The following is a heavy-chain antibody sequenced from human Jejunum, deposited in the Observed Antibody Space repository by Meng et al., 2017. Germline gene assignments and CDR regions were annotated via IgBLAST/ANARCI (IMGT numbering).Heavy chain of an antibody. CDR1: GFSLTTRGMG. CDR2: IYWNDVK. Sequence: SGPTLVKPTQTLTLTCTFSGFSLTTRGMGVGWIRQPPGKALEWLALIYWNDVKRYSPSLKSRLTITKDTSKNQVVLTMANMDPVDTATYYCAHMDHGSGSYDYWGQGTRVT. CDR3: AHMDHGSGSYDY. D-gene: IGHD3-10*01. J-gene: IGHJ4*02. V-gene: IGHV2-5*01.